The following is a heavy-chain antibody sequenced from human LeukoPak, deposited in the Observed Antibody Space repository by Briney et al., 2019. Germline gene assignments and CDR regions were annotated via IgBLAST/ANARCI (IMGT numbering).Heavy chain of an antibody. CDR3: AKDSQYSSSWYPRTNYYYYGMDV. Sequence: GRSLRLSCAASGFTFSSYGMHWVRQAPGKGLEWVAVISYDGSNKYYADSVKGRFTISRDNSKNTLYPQMNSLRAEDTAVYYCAKDSQYSSSWYPRTNYYYYGMDVWGQGTTVTVSS. J-gene: IGHJ6*02. V-gene: IGHV3-30*18. D-gene: IGHD6-13*01. CDR1: GFTFSSYG. CDR2: ISYDGSNK.